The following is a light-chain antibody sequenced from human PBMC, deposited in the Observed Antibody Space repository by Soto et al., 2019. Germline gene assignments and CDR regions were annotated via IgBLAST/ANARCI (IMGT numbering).Light chain of an antibody. J-gene: IGLJ1*01. Sequence: QSALTQPASVSGSPGQSITISCTGTSSDVGGYNYVSWYQQHPGKAPKLMIYDVSNRPSGVSNRCSGSKSGNTASLPISGLQAEDEADYYCSSYTSSSTRVYVFGTGTKVTVL. CDR3: SSYTSSSTRVYV. CDR2: DVS. V-gene: IGLV2-14*01. CDR1: SSDVGGYNY.